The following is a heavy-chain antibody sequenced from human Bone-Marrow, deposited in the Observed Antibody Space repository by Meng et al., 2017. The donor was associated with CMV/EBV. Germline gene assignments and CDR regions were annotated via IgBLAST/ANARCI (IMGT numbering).Heavy chain of an antibody. J-gene: IGHJ4*02. CDR2: ISYDGSNK. Sequence: GESLKLYCAASGFTFRSYAMHWVRQAPGQGPEGVAVISYDGSNKYHSDPVKGRFTIYRDNSKSTLYLQMHSLRAEDTAVYYCARDDTPYGYSFLSIDYWGQGTLVTVSS. V-gene: IGHV3-30*04. CDR3: ARDDTPYGYSFLSIDY. D-gene: IGHD1-1*01. CDR1: GFTFRSYA.